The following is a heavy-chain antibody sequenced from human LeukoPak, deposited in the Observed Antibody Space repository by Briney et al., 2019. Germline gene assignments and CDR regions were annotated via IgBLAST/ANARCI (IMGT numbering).Heavy chain of an antibody. CDR1: GFTSSRYW. CDR3: ARQRYSDY. CDR2: IKEDGSEN. Sequence: GGSLRLSCAASGFTSSRYWMTWVRQAPGKGLEWVANIKEDGSENSYVESVKGRFTISRDNAKNSLYLQLNSLRAVDTAVYFCARQRYSDYWGQGTLVTVSS. D-gene: IGHD1-1*01. V-gene: IGHV3-7*01. J-gene: IGHJ4*02.